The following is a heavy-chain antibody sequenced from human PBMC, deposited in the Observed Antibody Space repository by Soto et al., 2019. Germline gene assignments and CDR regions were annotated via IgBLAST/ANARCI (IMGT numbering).Heavy chain of an antibody. CDR3: AADKQYYYDSSGYYYNYYYYGMDV. J-gene: IGHJ6*02. CDR1: RFSLTSSA. V-gene: IGHV1-58*01. Sequence: SVKVSRKAFRFSLTSSAVQWVRQARGQRLEWIGWIVVGSGNTNYAQKFQERVTITRDMSTGTAYMELSSLRSAETAVYYCAADKQYYYDSSGYYYNYYYYGMDVWGQGTTVTVSS. CDR2: IVVGSGNT. D-gene: IGHD3-22*01.